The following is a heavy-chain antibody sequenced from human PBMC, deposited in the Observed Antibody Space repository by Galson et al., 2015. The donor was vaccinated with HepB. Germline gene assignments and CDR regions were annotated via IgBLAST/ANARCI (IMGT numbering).Heavy chain of an antibody. Sequence: SLRLSCAASGFTFSSYAMSWVRQAPGKGLEWVSAISGSGGSTYYADSVEGRFTITRDNSKNTVFLQMNSLRAEDSAVYYCAKLAVLRFLEWLSNDFDCWGQGTLVTVSS. CDR2: ISGSGGST. J-gene: IGHJ4*02. V-gene: IGHV3-23*01. CDR3: AKLAVLRFLEWLSNDFDC. D-gene: IGHD3-3*01. CDR1: GFTFSSYA.